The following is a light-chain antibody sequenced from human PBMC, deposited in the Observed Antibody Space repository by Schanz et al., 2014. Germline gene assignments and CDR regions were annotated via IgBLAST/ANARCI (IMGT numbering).Light chain of an antibody. V-gene: IGLV2-14*01. CDR1: SSDLGGYNY. CDR2: DVS. J-gene: IGLJ2*01. Sequence: QSALTQPASVSGSPGQSITISCTGTSSDLGGYNYVSWYQQYPGKAPKLIIYDVSNRPSGVSNRFSGSKSGNTASLTISGLQAEDEADYYCSSYTSSSTLVVFGGGTKLTVL. CDR3: SSYTSSSTLVV.